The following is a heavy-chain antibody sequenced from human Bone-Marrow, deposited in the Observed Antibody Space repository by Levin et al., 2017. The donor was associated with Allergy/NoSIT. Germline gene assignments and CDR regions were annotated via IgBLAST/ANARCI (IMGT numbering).Heavy chain of an antibody. CDR1: GFTVSRYW. J-gene: IGHJ6*02. D-gene: IGHD4-23*01. CDR2: INNDGSST. V-gene: IGHV3-74*01. CDR3: ARSGDNDDYYALDV. Sequence: PGGSLRLSCAASGFTVSRYWMHWVRQAPGKGLVWVTRINNDGSSTSYADSVRGRFTISKDNAKNTLVLQMNSLRAEDTAVYYCARSGDNDDYYALDVWGQGTTVTVSS.